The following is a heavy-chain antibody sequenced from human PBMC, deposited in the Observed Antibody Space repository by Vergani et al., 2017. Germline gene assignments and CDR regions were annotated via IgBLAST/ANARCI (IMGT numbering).Heavy chain of an antibody. CDR2: IWYDGSNK. D-gene: IGHD2-2*01. V-gene: IGHV3-33*01. CDR3: ARDAXFVVVPAATEDRDDAFDI. J-gene: IGHJ3*02. CDR1: GFTFSSYG. Sequence: QVQLVESGGGVVQPGRSLRLSCAASGFTFSSYGMHWVRQAPGKGLEWVAVIWYDGSNKYYADSVKGRFTISRDNSKNTLYLQMNSLRAEDTAVYYCARDAXFVVVPAATEDRDDAFDIWGQGTMVTVSS.